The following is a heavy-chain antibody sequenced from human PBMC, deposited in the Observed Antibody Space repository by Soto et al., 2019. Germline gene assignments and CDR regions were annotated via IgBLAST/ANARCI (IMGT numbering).Heavy chain of an antibody. CDR3: ASWVVNTATGRGAFDY. D-gene: IGHD5-18*01. CDR2: SYYSGRT. V-gene: IGHV4-59*08. Sequence: QVQLQESGPGLVKPSETLSLTCTVSGGSISTYYWSWIRQPPGKGLEWIGYSYYSGRTSYNPSLKRRVTISVDTFKNQFSLRLTSVTAADTAVYYCASWVVNTATGRGAFDYWGQGTLVTVSS. CDR1: GGSISTYY. J-gene: IGHJ4*02.